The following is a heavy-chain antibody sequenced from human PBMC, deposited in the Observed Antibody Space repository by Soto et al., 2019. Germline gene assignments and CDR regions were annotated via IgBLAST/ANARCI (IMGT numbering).Heavy chain of an antibody. D-gene: IGHD5-18*01. CDR3: ARVNHQGYSYGYCYYYYCMDV. V-gene: IGHV1-18*01. CDR1: GYTFTSYG. J-gene: IGHJ6*03. CDR2: ISAYNGKT. Sequence: QVQLVQSGAEVKKPGASVKVSCKASGYTFTSYGISWVRQAPGQGLEWMGWISAYNGKTNYAQKLQGRVTMTTDTSTSKAYKELRSLRSDDTAVYYCARVNHQGYSYGYCYYYYCMDVLGKGTTVTVSS.